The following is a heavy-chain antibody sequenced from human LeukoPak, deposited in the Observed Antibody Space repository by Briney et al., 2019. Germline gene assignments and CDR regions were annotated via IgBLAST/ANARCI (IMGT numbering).Heavy chain of an antibody. V-gene: IGHV4-34*01. CDR1: GGSFSGYY. D-gene: IGHD6-13*01. J-gene: IGHJ4*02. Sequence: SETLSLTCAVYGGSFSGYYWSWIRQPPGKGLEWIGEINHSGSTNYNPSLKSRVTISVDTSKNQFSLKLGSVTAADTAVYYCAKSSTRAYFDYWGQGTLVTVSS. CDR3: AKSSTRAYFDY. CDR2: INHSGST.